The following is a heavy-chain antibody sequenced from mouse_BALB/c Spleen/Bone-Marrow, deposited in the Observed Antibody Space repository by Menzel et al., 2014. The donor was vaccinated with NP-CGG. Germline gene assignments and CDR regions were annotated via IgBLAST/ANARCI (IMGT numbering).Heavy chain of an antibody. D-gene: IGHD1-1*01. CDR1: GYSFTGYT. CDR2: INPYNGGT. V-gene: IGHV1-26*01. CDR3: ARENYGSSYGFAY. Sequence: VHVKQSGPELVKPGSSMKISCKASGYSFTGYTMNWVKQSHGKNPEWIGLINPYNGGTSYNQKFKGKATLTVNKSSSTAYMELLSLTSEDSAVYYCARENYGSSYGFAYWGQGTQVTVSA. J-gene: IGHJ3*01.